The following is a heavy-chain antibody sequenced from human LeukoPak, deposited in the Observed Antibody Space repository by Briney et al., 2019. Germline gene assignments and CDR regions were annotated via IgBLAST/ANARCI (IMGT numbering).Heavy chain of an antibody. Sequence: GGSLRLSCAASGFTFSSYAMHWVRQAPGKGLEWVAVISYDGSNKYYADSVKGRFTISRDNSKNTLYLQMNSLRAEDTAVYYCARGGISGGRFDYWGQGTLVTVSS. D-gene: IGHD4-23*01. J-gene: IGHJ4*02. CDR1: GFTFSSYA. V-gene: IGHV3-30*04. CDR2: ISYDGSNK. CDR3: ARGGISGGRFDY.